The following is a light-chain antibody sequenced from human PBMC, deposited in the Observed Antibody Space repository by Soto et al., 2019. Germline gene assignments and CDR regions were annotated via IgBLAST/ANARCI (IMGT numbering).Light chain of an antibody. CDR1: SSDVGGYNY. CDR2: DVN. J-gene: IGLJ1*01. Sequence: QSVLTQPRSVSGSPGQSVTISCTGTSSDVGGYNYVSWYQQHPGKAPKLMIYDVNKRPSGVPDRFSGSKSGNTASLTISGLQPDDEADYYCCSYAGTYTHYVFGTGTKLTV. V-gene: IGLV2-11*01. CDR3: CSYAGTYTHYV.